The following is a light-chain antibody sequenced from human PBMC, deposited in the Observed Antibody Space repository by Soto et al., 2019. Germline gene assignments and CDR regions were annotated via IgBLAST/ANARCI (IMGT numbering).Light chain of an antibody. V-gene: IGKV1-39*01. CDR3: QQSYSTLWT. CDR1: QSISSY. CDR2: PAS. J-gene: IGKJ2*02. Sequence: DIQMTQSPSSLSASVGDRVTITCRASQSISSYLNWYQQKQGKAPKLLIYPASSLKSGVPSRFSGNGSGTDFTLTISSLQPEDFATYYCQQSYSTLWTFGQGTKLEIK.